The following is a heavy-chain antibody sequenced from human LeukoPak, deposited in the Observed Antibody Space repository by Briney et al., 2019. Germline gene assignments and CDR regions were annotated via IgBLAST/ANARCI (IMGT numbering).Heavy chain of an antibody. CDR3: ARRSSGYDLDY. J-gene: IGHJ4*02. V-gene: IGHV1-46*01. D-gene: IGHD5-12*01. CDR1: GYTFTSYY. CDR2: INTSGGST. Sequence: ASVKVSCKASGYTFTSYYMHWVRQAPGQGLEWMGIINTSGGSTSYAQKFQGRVTMTRDTSTSTVYMELSSLRSEDTAVYYCARRSSGYDLDYWGQGTLVTVSS.